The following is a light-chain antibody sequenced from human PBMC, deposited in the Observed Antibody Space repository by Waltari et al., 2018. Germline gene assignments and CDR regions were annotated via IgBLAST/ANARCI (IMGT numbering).Light chain of an antibody. J-gene: IGKJ1*01. CDR1: QSISKW. CDR2: QAS. Sequence: DIQMTQSPSTLSASVGDRVTITCRASQSISKWLAWYQQKPGKAPKLLLYQASSLESGVLSRFSGSASGTDFTLTISGLQPDDFATYYCQQYHTFSTFGQGTKVDIK. CDR3: QQYHTFST. V-gene: IGKV1-5*03.